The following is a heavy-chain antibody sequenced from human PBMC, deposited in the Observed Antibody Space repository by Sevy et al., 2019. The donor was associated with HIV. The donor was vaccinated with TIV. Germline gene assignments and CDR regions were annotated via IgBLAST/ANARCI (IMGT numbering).Heavy chain of an antibody. CDR1: GFTFSSHA. J-gene: IGHJ4*02. CDR3: ARDLISGSYSQSLDY. CDR2: ISSDGNSQ. D-gene: IGHD1-26*01. Sequence: GGSLRLSCAASGFTFSSHAMHWVGQAPGKGLDWVAVISSDGNSQYSADSVKGRFTISRDNSKNTLYLQMDSLRVEDTAVYYCARDLISGSYSQSLDYWGQGTLVTVSS. V-gene: IGHV3-30*04.